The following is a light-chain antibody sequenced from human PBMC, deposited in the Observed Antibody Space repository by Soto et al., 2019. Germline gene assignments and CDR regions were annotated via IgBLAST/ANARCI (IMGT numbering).Light chain of an antibody. V-gene: IGLV2-14*01. CDR3: AAWEDSLGAYV. CDR1: SSDIGGKND. J-gene: IGLJ1*01. Sequence: QSVLTQPASVSGSPGQSITISCTGSSSDIGGKNDVSWYQQHPNKAPKLIIYDVTSRPSGVSNRFSGSKSGNTASLTISGLQAEDEADYYCAAWEDSLGAYVFGTGTKVTVL. CDR2: DVT.